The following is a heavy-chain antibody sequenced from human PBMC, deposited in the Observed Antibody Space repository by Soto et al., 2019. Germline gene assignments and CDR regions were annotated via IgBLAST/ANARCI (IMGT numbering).Heavy chain of an antibody. CDR2: IYYSGST. CDR1: GGFISSYY. CDR3: ARGQVVAAQH. Sequence: SETLSLTCTVSGGFISSYYWSWIRQPPGKGLEWIGYIYYSGSTNYNPSLKSRVTISVDTSKNQFSLKLSSVTAADTAMYYCARGQVVAAQHWGQGTLVTVSS. D-gene: IGHD2-15*01. V-gene: IGHV4-59*08. J-gene: IGHJ4*02.